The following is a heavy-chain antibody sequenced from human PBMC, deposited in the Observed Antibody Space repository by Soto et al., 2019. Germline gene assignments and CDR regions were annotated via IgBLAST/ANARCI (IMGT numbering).Heavy chain of an antibody. CDR1: RYIFTAYF. Sequence: QVQLVQSGAEVQKPGASVKVSCKAPRYIFTAYFMPWVRQAPGQGLEWMGWINPNNGATHYGLSFQGRVTMTRDTSISTAYMELSSLRSDDTAVYYCASHDPGARFDPWGQGTLVIVSS. CDR3: ASHDPGARFDP. V-gene: IGHV1-2*02. CDR2: INPNNGAT. D-gene: IGHD1-1*01. J-gene: IGHJ5*02.